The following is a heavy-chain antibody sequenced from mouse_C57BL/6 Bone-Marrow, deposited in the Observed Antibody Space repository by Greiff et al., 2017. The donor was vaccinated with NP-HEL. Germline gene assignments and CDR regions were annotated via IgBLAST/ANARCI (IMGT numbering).Heavy chain of an antibody. CDR3: ARDGYGGAMDY. J-gene: IGHJ4*01. Sequence: EVKLVESEGGLVQPGSSMKLSCTASGFTFSDYYMAWVRQVPEKGLEWVANINYDGSSTYYLDSLKSRFIISRDNAKNILYLQMSSLKSEDTATYYCARDGYGGAMDYWGQGTSVTVSS. CDR1: GFTFSDYY. D-gene: IGHD1-1*01. V-gene: IGHV5-16*01. CDR2: INYDGSST.